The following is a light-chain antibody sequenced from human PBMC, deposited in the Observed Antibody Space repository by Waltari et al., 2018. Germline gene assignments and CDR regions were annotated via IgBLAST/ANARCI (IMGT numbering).Light chain of an antibody. CDR1: NSDLGNYKY. V-gene: IGLV2-11*01. CDR3: CSYAGSYTFV. CDR2: DVS. Sequence: QSALTQPRSVSGSPGQSVTISCTGTNSDLGNYKYVSWYQQHPGKAPEVLLYDVSKRPSGVPDRFSGSKSGNTASLTISGLQAEDEADYYCCSYAGSYTFVFGGGTKLTVL. J-gene: IGLJ2*01.